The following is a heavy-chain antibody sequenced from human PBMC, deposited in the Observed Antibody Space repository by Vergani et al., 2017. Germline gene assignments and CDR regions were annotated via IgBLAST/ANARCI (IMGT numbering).Heavy chain of an antibody. J-gene: IGHJ6*03. V-gene: IGHV1-69*01. D-gene: IGHD4-17*01. Sequence: QVQLVQSGAEVKKPGSSVKVSCKASGGTFSSYAISWVRQAPGQGLEWMGGIIPIFGTANYAQKFQGRVTITADESTSTAYMELSSLRSEDTAVYYCARVKTTVNTQDRHYYYYYYMDVWGKGTTVTVSS. CDR3: ARVKTTVNTQDRHYYYYYYMDV. CDR2: IIPIFGTA. CDR1: GGTFSSYA.